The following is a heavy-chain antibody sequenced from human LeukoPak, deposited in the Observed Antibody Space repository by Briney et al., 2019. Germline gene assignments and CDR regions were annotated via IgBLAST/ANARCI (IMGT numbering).Heavy chain of an antibody. CDR2: IYYSGST. J-gene: IGHJ4*02. CDR1: GGSTSSGDYY. D-gene: IGHD3-22*01. CDR3: ARAAPTNYYDSSGYSIDY. Sequence: SETLSLTCTVSGGSTSSGDYYWSWIRQPPGKGLEWVGYIYYSGSTYYNPSLKSRVTISVDTSKNQFSLKLSSVTAADTAVYYCARAAPTNYYDSSGYSIDYWGQGTLVTVSS. V-gene: IGHV4-30-4*01.